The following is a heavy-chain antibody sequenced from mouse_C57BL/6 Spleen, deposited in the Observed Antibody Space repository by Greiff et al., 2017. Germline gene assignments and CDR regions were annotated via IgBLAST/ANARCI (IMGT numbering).Heavy chain of an antibody. CDR3: ARERQHEVQGFGY. Sequence: EVQLQQSGPELVKPGASVKISCKASGYSFTDYNMNWVKQSPGKSLEWIGVINPNYGTTSYNQKFKGKATLTVDQSSSTAYMQLNSLTSEDSAVYYGARERQHEVQGFGYWGQGATRTVAT. CDR1: GYSFTDYN. CDR2: INPNYGTT. V-gene: IGHV1-39*01. J-gene: IGHJ2*01. D-gene: IGHD3-2*01.